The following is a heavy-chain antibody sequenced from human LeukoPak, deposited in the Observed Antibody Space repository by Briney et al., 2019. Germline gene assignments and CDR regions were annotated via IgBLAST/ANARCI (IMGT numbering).Heavy chain of an antibody. CDR1: GGPFSGYY. V-gene: IGHV4-59*01. CDR3: ARTTEGYCRGGSCYYFYYYMDV. D-gene: IGHD2-15*01. J-gene: IGHJ6*03. CDR2: IYYSGGS. Sequence: PSETLSLTCAVYGGPFSGYYWSWIRQPPGKGLEWIGFIYYSGGSNYNPSLKSRVTISVDTSKNQFSLKLSSVTAADTAVYYCARTTEGYCRGGSCYYFYYYMDVWGKGTTVTVSS.